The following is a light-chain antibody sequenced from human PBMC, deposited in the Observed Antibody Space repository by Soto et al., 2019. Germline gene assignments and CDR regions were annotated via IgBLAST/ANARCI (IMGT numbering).Light chain of an antibody. Sequence: QSVLTQPPSPSGTPGQRVTISCSGSSSNIGSNYVYWYQQLPGTAPKLLIYRNNQRPSGVPDRFSGSKSGTSASLAISGLRSEDEADYYCAAWDGSLSGYVFGTGTKVTVL. CDR1: SSNIGSNY. J-gene: IGLJ1*01. CDR3: AAWDGSLSGYV. V-gene: IGLV1-47*01. CDR2: RNN.